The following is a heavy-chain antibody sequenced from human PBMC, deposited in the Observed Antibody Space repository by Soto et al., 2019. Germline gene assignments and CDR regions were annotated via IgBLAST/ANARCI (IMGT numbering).Heavy chain of an antibody. CDR2: ISYDGSNK. CDR3: AKERGGDTAMSSRGYYFDY. V-gene: IGHV3-30*18. CDR1: GFTFSSYG. Sequence: GGSLRLSCAASGFTFSSYGMHWVRQAPGKGPEWVAVISYDGSNKYYADSVKGRFTISRDNSKNTLYLQMNSLRAEDTAVYYCAKERGGDTAMSSRGYYFDYWGQGTLVTVSS. D-gene: IGHD5-18*01. J-gene: IGHJ4*02.